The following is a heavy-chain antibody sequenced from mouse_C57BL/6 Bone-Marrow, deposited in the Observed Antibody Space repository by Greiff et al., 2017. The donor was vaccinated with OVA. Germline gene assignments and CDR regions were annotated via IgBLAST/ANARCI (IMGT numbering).Heavy chain of an antibody. CDR3: VRGDYYGSPHAMDY. CDR1: GFSFNTYA. Sequence: EVMLVESGGGLVQPKGSLKLSCAASGFSFNTYAMNWVRQAPGKGLEWVARIRSKSNNYATYYADSVKDRFTISRDDSESMLYLQMNNLKTEDTAMYYCVRGDYYGSPHAMDYWGQGTSVTVSS. J-gene: IGHJ4*01. CDR2: IRSKSNNYAT. V-gene: IGHV10-1*01. D-gene: IGHD1-1*01.